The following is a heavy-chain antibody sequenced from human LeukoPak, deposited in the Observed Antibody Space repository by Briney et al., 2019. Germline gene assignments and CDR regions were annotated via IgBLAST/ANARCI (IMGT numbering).Heavy chain of an antibody. CDR1: GFTFSDYY. J-gene: IGHJ5*02. CDR3: ARYYYDSSGYPRFDP. V-gene: IGHV3-11*01. D-gene: IGHD3-22*01. Sequence: GGSLRLSCAASGFTFSDYYMSWIRQAPGKGLEWDSYISSSGSTIYYADSVKGRFTISRDNAKNSLYLQMNSLRAEDTAVYYCARYYYDSSGYPRFDPWGQGTLVTVSS. CDR2: ISSSGSTI.